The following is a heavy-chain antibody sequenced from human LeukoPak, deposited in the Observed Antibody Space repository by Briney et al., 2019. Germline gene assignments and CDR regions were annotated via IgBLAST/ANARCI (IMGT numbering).Heavy chain of an antibody. CDR2: INPNSGGT. Sequence: ASVKVSCKASGYTFTGYYMHWVRQAPGQGLEWMGWINPNSGGTNYAQKFQGRVTMTRDTSISTAYMELSRLRSDDTAVYYCARVASDYDFWSGYQYYFDYWGQGTLVTVSS. J-gene: IGHJ4*02. CDR1: GYTFTGYY. D-gene: IGHD3-3*01. CDR3: ARVASDYDFWSGYQYYFDY. V-gene: IGHV1-2*02.